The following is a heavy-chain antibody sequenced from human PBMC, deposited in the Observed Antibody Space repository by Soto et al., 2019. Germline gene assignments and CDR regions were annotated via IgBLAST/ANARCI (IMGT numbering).Heavy chain of an antibody. J-gene: IGHJ5*02. Sequence: PVGSLRLSCASSVFTFSSYAMSCVRHSPGKGLEWVSAISGSGGSTYYADSVKGRFTISRDNSKNTLYLQMNSLRAEDTAVYYCAKDREDTAIVMGWFDPLGQGTLVTVSS. CDR3: AKDREDTAIVMGWFDP. CDR2: ISGSGGST. D-gene: IGHD5-18*01. CDR1: VFTFSSYA. V-gene: IGHV3-23*01.